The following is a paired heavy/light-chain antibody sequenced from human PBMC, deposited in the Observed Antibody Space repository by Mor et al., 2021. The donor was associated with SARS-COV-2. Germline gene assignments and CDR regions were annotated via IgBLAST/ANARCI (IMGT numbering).Light chain of an antibody. CDR2: GNI. J-gene: IGLJ3*02. V-gene: IGLV1-40*01. CDR3: QSYDSSLSGWV. CDR1: SSSIGAGYD. Sequence: QSVLTQPPSVSGAPGQRVTISCTGSSSSIGAGYDVHWYQQFPGTAPKLLIYGNINRRSGVPDRFSGSKSGTSASLAITGLQAEDEADYYCQSYDSSLSGWVFGGGTKLTVL.
Heavy chain of an antibody. Sequence: QVQLVESGGGVVQPGRSLRLSCAVSGFTFSSYDMHWVRQAPGKGLEWVAFIRYDGYNKYYVDSVKGRFTISRDNSKNTLYLQMDSLRGDDTAMYYCAREREGGFGELYSWGQGTLVTVSS. V-gene: IGHV3-30*02. CDR3: AREREGGFGELYS. CDR2: IRYDGYNK. CDR1: GFTFSSYD. J-gene: IGHJ5*02. D-gene: IGHD3-10*01.